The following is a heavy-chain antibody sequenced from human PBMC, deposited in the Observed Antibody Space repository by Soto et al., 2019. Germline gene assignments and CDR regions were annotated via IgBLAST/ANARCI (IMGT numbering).Heavy chain of an antibody. Sequence: SETLSLTCTVSGGSITSRGYYWSWIRQLPGRGLEWIGYIYFSGTTYYNPSLRSRLSISVDTSKNQFSLKLSSVIAADTAMYYCTRVSSSSWYRGPFDYWGQGTLVTVSS. V-gene: IGHV4-31*03. CDR1: GGSITSRGYY. J-gene: IGHJ4*02. CDR2: IYFSGTT. CDR3: TRVSSSSWYRGPFDY. D-gene: IGHD6-13*01.